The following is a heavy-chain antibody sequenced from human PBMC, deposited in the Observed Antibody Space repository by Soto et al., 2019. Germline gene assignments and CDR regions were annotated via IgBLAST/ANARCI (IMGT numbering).Heavy chain of an antibody. V-gene: IGHV3-21*01. J-gene: IGHJ6*03. CDR1: GFTFSSYS. CDR2: ISSSSSYI. Sequence: GGSLRLSCAASGFTFSSYSMNWVRQAPGKGLEWVSSISSSSSYIYYADSVKGRFTISRDNAKNSLYLQMNSLRAEDTAVYYCARAEYSSSRSHYYYMDVWGKGTTVTVSS. CDR3: ARAEYSSSRSHYYYMDV. D-gene: IGHD6-6*01.